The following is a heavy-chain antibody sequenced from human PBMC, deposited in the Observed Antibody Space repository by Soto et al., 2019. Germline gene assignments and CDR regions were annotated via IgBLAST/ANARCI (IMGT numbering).Heavy chain of an antibody. CDR3: ARGGVGATVLYCYYGMDV. V-gene: IGHV1-69*01. Sequence: QVQLVQSGAEVKKPGSSVKVSCKASGGTFSSYAISWVRQAPGQGLEWMGGIIPIFGTANYAQKFQGRVTITADESTSTAYMELSSLRSEDTAVYYCARGGVGATVLYCYYGMDVWGQGTTVTVSS. J-gene: IGHJ6*02. CDR1: GGTFSSYA. CDR2: IIPIFGTA. D-gene: IGHD1-26*01.